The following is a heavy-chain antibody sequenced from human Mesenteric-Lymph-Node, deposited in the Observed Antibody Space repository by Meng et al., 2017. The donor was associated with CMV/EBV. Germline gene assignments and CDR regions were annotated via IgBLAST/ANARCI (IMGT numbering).Heavy chain of an antibody. CDR1: GYTFTTNY. CDR2: INPKNGAT. Sequence: ASVKVPCKASGYTFTTNYLFWLRQAPGQGMEWLGWINPKNGATNYTRKFQGRVNMTRDTSINTVYLELSNLRSDDTALYYCARPQGLYCSATMCFKSYFDDWGQGTQVTVSS. J-gene: IGHJ4*02. D-gene: IGHD2-15*01. CDR3: ARPQGLYCSATMCFKSYFDD. V-gene: IGHV1-2*02.